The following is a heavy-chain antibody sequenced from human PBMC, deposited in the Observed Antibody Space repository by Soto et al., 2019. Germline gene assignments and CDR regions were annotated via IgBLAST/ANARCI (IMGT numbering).Heavy chain of an antibody. CDR3: ARGNLSGYDFCDY. V-gene: IGHV4-34*01. J-gene: IGHJ4*02. CDR2: INHSGST. Sequence: SETLSLTCAVYGGSFSGYYWSWIRQPPGKGLEWIGEINHSGSTNYNPSLKSRVTISVDTSKNQFSLKLSSVTAADTAVYYCARGNLSGYDFCDYWGQGTLVTVSS. D-gene: IGHD5-12*01. CDR1: GGSFSGYY.